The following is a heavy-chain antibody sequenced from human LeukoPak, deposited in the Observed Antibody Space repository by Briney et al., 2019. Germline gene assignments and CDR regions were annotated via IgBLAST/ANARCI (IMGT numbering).Heavy chain of an antibody. D-gene: IGHD7-27*01. CDR2: IWYDGSNK. Sequence: GGSLRLSCAASGFTFSSYGMHWVRQAPGKGLEGVAVIWYDGSNKYYTDSVKGRFTISRDNSKNTLYLQMNSLRAEDTAVYYCARDPPNWGFGYWGQGTLVTVSS. V-gene: IGHV3-33*01. CDR3: ARDPPNWGFGY. CDR1: GFTFSSYG. J-gene: IGHJ4*02.